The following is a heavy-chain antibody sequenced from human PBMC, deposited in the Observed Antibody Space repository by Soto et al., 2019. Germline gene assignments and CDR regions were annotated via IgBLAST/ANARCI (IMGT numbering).Heavy chain of an antibody. Sequence: PSDTLSPTCTVSGGSISSSSYYWGWIRQPPGKGLEGIGSIYYSGSTYYNPSLKSRVIISVDTSKNQFSLKLSSVTAADTAVYYCASQLMVRGVIIPYYFDYWGQGTLVTVSS. D-gene: IGHD3-10*01. CDR2: IYYSGST. J-gene: IGHJ4*02. V-gene: IGHV4-39*01. CDR3: ASQLMVRGVIIPYYFDY. CDR1: GGSISSSSYY.